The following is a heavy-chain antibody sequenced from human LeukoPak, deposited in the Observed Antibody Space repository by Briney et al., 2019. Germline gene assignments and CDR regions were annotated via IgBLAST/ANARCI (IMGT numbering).Heavy chain of an antibody. J-gene: IGHJ4*02. D-gene: IGHD6-19*01. CDR1: GYTFTGYY. CDR3: AREIAVSEY. V-gene: IGHV1-2*02. CDR2: INPNTGGT. Sequence: ASVKVSCKASGYTFTGYYIHWVRQAPGQGLEWMGWINPNTGGTNYAQKFQGRVTMTRDTSISTAYMELSRLRSDDTAVYYCAREIAVSEYWGQGTLVTVSS.